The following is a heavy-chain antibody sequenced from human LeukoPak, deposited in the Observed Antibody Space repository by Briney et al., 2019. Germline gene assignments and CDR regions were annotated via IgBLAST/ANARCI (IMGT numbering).Heavy chain of an antibody. D-gene: IGHD5-18*01. V-gene: IGHV1-18*01. J-gene: IGHJ4*02. Sequence: ASVKVSCKASGYTFTSYGISWVRQAPGQGLEWMGWISAYNANTNYAQKLQGRGTMTTDTSTSTAYMELRSLRSDDTAVYYCARVEDTAMVTHFDYWGQGTLVTVSS. CDR3: ARVEDTAMVTHFDY. CDR2: ISAYNANT. CDR1: GYTFTSYG.